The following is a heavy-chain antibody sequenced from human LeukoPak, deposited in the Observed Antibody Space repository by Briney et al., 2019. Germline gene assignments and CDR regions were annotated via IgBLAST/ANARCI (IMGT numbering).Heavy chain of an antibody. V-gene: IGHV3-21*01. CDR2: ISSSSSHT. Sequence: GSLRLSCAASGFTFSSYAMHWVRQAPGKGLEWVSSISSSSSHTYYVDSVKGRFTISRDNTMNSLYLQMNSLRAEDTAVYYCTREAPHGYSGYDSRDYWGQGTLVTVSS. CDR3: TREAPHGYSGYDSRDY. D-gene: IGHD5-12*01. J-gene: IGHJ4*02. CDR1: GFTFSSYA.